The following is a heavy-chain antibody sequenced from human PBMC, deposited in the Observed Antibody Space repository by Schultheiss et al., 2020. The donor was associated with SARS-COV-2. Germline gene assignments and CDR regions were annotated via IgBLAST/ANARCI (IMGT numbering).Heavy chain of an antibody. CDR1: GFTFSSYS. CDR3: ARDKRPEPKFYIISASDYYGMDV. D-gene: IGHD2/OR15-2a*01. V-gene: IGHV3-48*04. CDR2: ISSSGSTI. Sequence: GESLKISCAASGFTFSSYSMNWVRQAPGKGLEWVSYISSSGSTIYYADSVKGRFTISRDNAKNSLYLQMNSLRAEDMAVYYCARDKRPEPKFYIISASDYYGMDVWGQGTTVTVSS. J-gene: IGHJ6*02.